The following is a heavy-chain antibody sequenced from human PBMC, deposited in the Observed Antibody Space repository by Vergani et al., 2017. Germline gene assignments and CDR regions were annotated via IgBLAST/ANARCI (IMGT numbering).Heavy chain of an antibody. CDR2: INHSGST. CDR1: GGSFSGYY. J-gene: IGHJ6*02. CDR3: ARGHCSGGSCYYYYYGMDV. D-gene: IGHD2-15*01. V-gene: IGHV4-34*01. Sequence: QVQLQQWGAGLLKPSETLSLTCAVYGGSFSGYYWSWIRQPQGKGLEWIGEINHSGSTNYNPSLKSRVTISVDTSKNQFSLKLSSVTAADTAVYYCARGHCSGGSCYYYYYGMDVWGQGTTVTVSS.